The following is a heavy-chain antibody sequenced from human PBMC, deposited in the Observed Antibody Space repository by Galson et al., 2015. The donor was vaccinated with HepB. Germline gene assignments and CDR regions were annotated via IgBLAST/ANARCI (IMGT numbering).Heavy chain of an antibody. Sequence: SLRLSCAASGFTFSSYWMSWVRQAPGKGLEWVLAISGSGGSTYYADSVKGRFTISRDNSKNTLYLQMNSLRAEDTAVYYCAKDSIVVVPAAGYYFDYWGQGTLVTVSS. CDR3: AKDSIVVVPAAGYYFDY. CDR2: ISGSGGST. J-gene: IGHJ4*02. D-gene: IGHD2-2*01. V-gene: IGHV3-23*01. CDR1: GFTFSSYW.